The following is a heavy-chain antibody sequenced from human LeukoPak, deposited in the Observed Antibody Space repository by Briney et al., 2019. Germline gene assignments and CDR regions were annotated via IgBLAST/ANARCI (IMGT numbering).Heavy chain of an antibody. D-gene: IGHD6-19*01. Sequence: ASVKVSCKASGYTFTGYYMHWVRQAPGQGLERMGIINPSGGNTNYAQKFQGRVTMTRDTSTSTVYMELSSLRSGDTAVYYCARFAVHRRLAVAGQFGLDYWGQGTLVTVSS. V-gene: IGHV1-46*01. CDR2: INPSGGNT. CDR3: ARFAVHRRLAVAGQFGLDY. CDR1: GYTFTGYY. J-gene: IGHJ4*02.